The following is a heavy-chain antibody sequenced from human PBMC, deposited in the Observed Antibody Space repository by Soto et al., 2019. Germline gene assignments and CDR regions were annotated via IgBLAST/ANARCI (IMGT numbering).Heavy chain of an antibody. D-gene: IGHD5-12*01. J-gene: IGHJ3*02. V-gene: IGHV1-58*02. CDR1: GFTFTSSA. CDR2: IVVGSGNT. Sequence: ASVKVSCKASGFTFTSSAMQWVRQARGQRLEWIGWIVVGSGNTNYAQKFQERVTITRDMSTSTAYMELSSLRSEDTAVYYCAALGYSGYDSGDAFDIWGQGTMVTVSS. CDR3: AALGYSGYDSGDAFDI.